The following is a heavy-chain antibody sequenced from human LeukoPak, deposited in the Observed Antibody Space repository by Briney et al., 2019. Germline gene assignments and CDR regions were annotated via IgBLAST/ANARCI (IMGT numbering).Heavy chain of an antibody. Sequence: GGSLRLSCAASGFTFSDYYMSWIRQAPGKGLEWVSYISSSGSTIYYADSVKGRFTISGDNAKNSLYLQMNSLRAEDTAVYYCARSSFWSGYANDYWGQGTLVTVSS. CDR3: ARSSFWSGYANDY. J-gene: IGHJ4*02. V-gene: IGHV3-11*01. D-gene: IGHD3-3*01. CDR1: GFTFSDYY. CDR2: ISSSGSTI.